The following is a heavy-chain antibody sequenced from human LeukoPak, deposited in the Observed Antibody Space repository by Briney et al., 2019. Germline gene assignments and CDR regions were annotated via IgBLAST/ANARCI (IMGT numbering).Heavy chain of an antibody. J-gene: IGHJ4*02. CDR2: IYYSGST. CDR3: ARDYGDYGGYFDY. D-gene: IGHD4-17*01. Sequence: SETLSLTCTVSGGSISSYYWSWIRQPPGKGLEWIGYIYYSGSTNYNPSLKSRVTISVDTSKNQFSLNLSSVTAADTAVYYCARDYGDYGGYFDYWGQGTLVTVSS. CDR1: GGSISSYY. V-gene: IGHV4-59*12.